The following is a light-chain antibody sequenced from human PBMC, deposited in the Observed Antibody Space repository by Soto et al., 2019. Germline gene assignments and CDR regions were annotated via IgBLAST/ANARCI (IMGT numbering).Light chain of an antibody. CDR3: QKYNSYART. V-gene: IGKV1-5*01. J-gene: IGKJ1*01. CDR1: QRISSW. Sequence: DIQMTQSPSTLSASVGDRVTITCRASQRISSWLAWYQQKPGKAPKLLIYDASSLESGVPSRFSGSGSGTEFTLTVSRLQPYDFATYYCQKYNSYARTFGQGTKVESK. CDR2: DAS.